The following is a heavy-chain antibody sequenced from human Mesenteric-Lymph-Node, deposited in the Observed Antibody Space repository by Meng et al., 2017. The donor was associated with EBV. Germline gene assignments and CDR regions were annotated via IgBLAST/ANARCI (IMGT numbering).Heavy chain of an antibody. CDR3: ARQGPSGRTFDY. D-gene: IGHD1-26*01. CDR2: YYNSGST. J-gene: IGHJ4*02. Sequence: QLELEGSGPGLVKPSETLSLTCTVSGGSISSSSYYWGWIRQPPGKGLEWIGTYYNSGSTHYNPPLKSRVTISVDTSNNQFSLRLISVTAADTAAYYCARQGPSGRTFDYWGQGTLVTVSS. CDR1: GGSISSSSYY. V-gene: IGHV4-39*01.